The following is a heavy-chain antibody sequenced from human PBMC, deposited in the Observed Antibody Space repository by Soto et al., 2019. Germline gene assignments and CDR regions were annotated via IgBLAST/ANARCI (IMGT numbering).Heavy chain of an antibody. CDR2: FDPEDGET. Sequence: GASVKVSCKVSGYTLTELSMHWVRQAPGKGLEWMGGFDPEDGETIYAQKFQGRVTMTEDTSTDTAYMELSSLRSEDTAVYYCATWGPLEHHNWFDPWGQGTWSPSPQ. D-gene: IGHD3-3*01. CDR1: GYTLTELS. V-gene: IGHV1-24*01. CDR3: ATWGPLEHHNWFDP. J-gene: IGHJ5*02.